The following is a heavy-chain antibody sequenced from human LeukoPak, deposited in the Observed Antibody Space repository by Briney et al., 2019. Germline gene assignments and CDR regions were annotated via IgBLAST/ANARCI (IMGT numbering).Heavy chain of an antibody. CDR2: IYYSGST. CDR1: GGSISSYY. Sequence: ETLSLTCTVSGGSISSYYWSWIRQPPGKGLEWIGYIYYSGSTNYNPSLKSRVTISVDTSKNQFSLKLSSVSAADTAVYYCARLGEPDAFDIWGQGTMVTVSS. CDR3: ARLGEPDAFDI. D-gene: IGHD1-14*01. V-gene: IGHV4-59*08. J-gene: IGHJ3*02.